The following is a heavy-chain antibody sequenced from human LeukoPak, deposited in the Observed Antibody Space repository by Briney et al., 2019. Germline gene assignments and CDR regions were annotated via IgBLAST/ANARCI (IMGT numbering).Heavy chain of an antibody. CDR3: ARSSAYYNEADI. J-gene: IGHJ3*02. CDR1: GYSFTSYY. Sequence: ASVKVSCKTSGYSFTSYYIHWVRQAPGQGLEWMGIINPSGGSTTYAQKFRGRLTMASDTSTSTVYMELSSLRSEDTAMYYCARSSAYYNEADIWGQGTMVTVSS. CDR2: INPSGGST. D-gene: IGHD1-26*01. V-gene: IGHV1-46*01.